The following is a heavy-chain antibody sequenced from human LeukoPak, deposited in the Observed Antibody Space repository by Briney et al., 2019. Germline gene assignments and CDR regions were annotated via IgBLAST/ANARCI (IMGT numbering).Heavy chain of an antibody. CDR3: AKDWSCSSASCRFDY. D-gene: IGHD2-2*01. Sequence: GGSLRLSCVASGFTFSNYAMSWVRQAPGKGLEWVSGISGSGGNTYYADSVKGRFTISRDNSKNTLYLQMNSLGADDTAVYHCAKDWSCSSASCRFDYWGQGTLVTVSS. J-gene: IGHJ4*02. V-gene: IGHV3-23*01. CDR1: GFTFSNYA. CDR2: ISGSGGNT.